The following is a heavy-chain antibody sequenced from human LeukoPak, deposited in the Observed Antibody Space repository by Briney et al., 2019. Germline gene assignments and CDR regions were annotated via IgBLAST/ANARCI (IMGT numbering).Heavy chain of an antibody. CDR1: GGSTSSYY. J-gene: IGHJ4*02. D-gene: IGHD6-13*01. Sequence: KPSETLSLTFTVSGGSTSSYYWSWIRQPPGKGLEWIGYIYYSGSSNYNPSLKSRVTMLVDTSKNQFSLKLNSVTAADTAVYYCARHGTIAAAGYFDYWGQGSLVTVSS. CDR2: IYYSGSS. V-gene: IGHV4-59*01. CDR3: ARHGTIAAAGYFDY.